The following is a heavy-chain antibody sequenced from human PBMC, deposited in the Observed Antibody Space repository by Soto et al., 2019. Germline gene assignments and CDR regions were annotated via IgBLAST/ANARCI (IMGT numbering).Heavy chain of an antibody. V-gene: IGHV3-7*01. J-gene: IGHJ4*02. CDR3: ARRREYYYDSSGLYYFDY. CDR2: IKQDGSEK. D-gene: IGHD3-22*01. CDR1: GFTFSSYW. Sequence: PGGSLRLSCAASGFTFSSYWMSWVRQAPGKGLEWVANIKQDGSEKYYVDSVKGRFTISRDNAKNSLYLQMNSLRAEDTAVYYCARRREYYYDSSGLYYFDYWGQGTLVTVSS.